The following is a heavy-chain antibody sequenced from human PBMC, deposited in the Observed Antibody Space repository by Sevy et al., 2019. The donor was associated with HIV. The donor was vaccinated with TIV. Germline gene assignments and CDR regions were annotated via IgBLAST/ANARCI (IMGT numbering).Heavy chain of an antibody. CDR2: IYSGGST. V-gene: IGHV3-66*01. D-gene: IGHD3-22*01. J-gene: IGHJ6*02. Sequence: GGSLRLSCAASTFSVTDNYMSWVRQAPGKGLEWVSTIYSGGSTFYADSVKRRFTISRDNSKNTLYLQMNSLRAEDTAVYYCARDRYYDASGYYYYYYGLDVWGQGTTVTVSS. CDR3: ARDRYYDASGYYYYYYGLDV. CDR1: TFSVTDNY.